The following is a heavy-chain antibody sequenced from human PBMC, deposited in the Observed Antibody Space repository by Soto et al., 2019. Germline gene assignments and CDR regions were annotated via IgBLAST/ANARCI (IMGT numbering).Heavy chain of an antibody. CDR2: INTDGSST. CDR3: ARSPGGYYID. Sequence: GGSLRLSCSGSGFSFSSYWMHWVRQGPGKGLVWVSRINTDGSSTNYADSVKGRFTISRDNAKNTVYLQMNSLRAEDTAVYYCARSPGGYYIDWGQGTMVTVSS. V-gene: IGHV3-74*01. J-gene: IGHJ3*01. CDR1: GFSFSSYW. D-gene: IGHD3-9*01.